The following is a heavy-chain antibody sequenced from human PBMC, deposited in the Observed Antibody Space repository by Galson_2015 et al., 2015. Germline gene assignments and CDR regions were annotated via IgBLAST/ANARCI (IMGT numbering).Heavy chain of an antibody. V-gene: IGHV3-20*01. CDR1: GFTFDDYG. Sequence: SLRLSCAASGFTFDDYGTSWVRQAPGKGLEWVSGINWNGGSTGYADSVKGRFTISRDNAKKSLYLQMNSLRAEDTALYRCARDYSSIWYGIDCWGQGTLVTVSS. J-gene: IGHJ4*02. CDR2: INWNGGST. CDR3: ARDYSSIWYGIDC. D-gene: IGHD6-13*01.